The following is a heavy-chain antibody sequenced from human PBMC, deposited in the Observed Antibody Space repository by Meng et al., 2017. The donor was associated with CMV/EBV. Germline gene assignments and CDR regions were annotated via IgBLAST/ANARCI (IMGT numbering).Heavy chain of an antibody. CDR3: ARGIERFLEWFHYGMDV. V-gene: IGHV3-48*04. CDR1: GFTFSSYS. Sequence: GESLKISCAASGFTFSSYSMNWVRQAPGKGLEWVSYISSSSSTIYYADSVKGRFTISRENAKHSLYLQKNSLRAEDTAVYYCARGIERFLEWFHYGMDVWGQGTTVTVSS. D-gene: IGHD3-3*01. J-gene: IGHJ6*02. CDR2: ISSSSSTI.